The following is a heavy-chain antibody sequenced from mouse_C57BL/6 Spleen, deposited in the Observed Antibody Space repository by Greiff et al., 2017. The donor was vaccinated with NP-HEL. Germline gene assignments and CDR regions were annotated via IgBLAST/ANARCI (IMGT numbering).Heavy chain of an antibody. Sequence: VQRVESGAELVKPGASVKISCKASGYTFTDYYINWVKQRPGQGLEWIGKLGPGSGSTYYNEKFKGKATLTADKSSSTAYMQLSSLTSEDSAVYFCARDYAMDYWGQGTSVTVSS. CDR3: ARDYAMDY. CDR1: GYTFTDYY. V-gene: IGHV1-77*01. CDR2: LGPGSGST. J-gene: IGHJ4*01.